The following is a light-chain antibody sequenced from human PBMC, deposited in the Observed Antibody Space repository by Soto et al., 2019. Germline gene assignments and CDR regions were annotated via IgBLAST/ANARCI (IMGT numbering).Light chain of an antibody. CDR3: QHDGSS. Sequence: EIVLTQFPGTLSLSPGERANLSCRVSQTITSGQLGWYQQKPGQAPRLLIYLISSRATGIPDRFSGSGSGTDFTLTISGLEPEDFAIYYCQHDGSSFGQGTKVEI. J-gene: IGKJ2*01. CDR2: LIS. V-gene: IGKV3-20*01. CDR1: QTITSGQ.